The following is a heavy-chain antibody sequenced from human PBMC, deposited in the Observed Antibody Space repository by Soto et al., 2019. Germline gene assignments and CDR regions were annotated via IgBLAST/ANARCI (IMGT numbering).Heavy chain of an antibody. CDR1: GGSISSYY. CDR2: IYYSGST. Sequence: SETLSLTCTVSGGSISSYYWSWIRQPPGKGLEWIGYIYYSGSTNYNPSLKSRVTISVDTSKNQFSLKLSSVTAADTAVYYCARQYASSCPDYWGQGTLVTVSS. V-gene: IGHV4-59*01. J-gene: IGHJ4*02. CDR3: ARQYASSCPDY. D-gene: IGHD6-13*01.